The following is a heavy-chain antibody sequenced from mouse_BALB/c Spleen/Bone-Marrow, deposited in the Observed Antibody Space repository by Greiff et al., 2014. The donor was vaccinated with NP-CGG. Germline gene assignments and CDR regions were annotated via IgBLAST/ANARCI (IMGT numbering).Heavy chain of an antibody. V-gene: IGHV1-54*03. D-gene: IGHD4-1*01. CDR3: ARRLTGTLYFDY. Sequence: LQESGAELVRPGTSVKVSCKASGYAFTNYLIEWVKQRPGQGLEWIGVINPGSGATNYNGNFKGKATLTADKSSSTPYMQLSSLTSDDSAVYFCARRLTGTLYFDYWGQGTTLTVSS. CDR2: INPGSGAT. J-gene: IGHJ2*01. CDR1: GYAFTNYL.